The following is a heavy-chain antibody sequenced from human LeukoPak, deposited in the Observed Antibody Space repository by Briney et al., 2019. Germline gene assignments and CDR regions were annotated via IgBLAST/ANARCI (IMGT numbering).Heavy chain of an antibody. Sequence: GGSLRLSCAASGFTFSSYAMSWVRQAPGKGLEWVSAISGSGGSTYYADSVKGRFTISRDNSKNTLYLQMNSLRAEDTAVYYCAKDPVEGTGPSSYYYYYGMDVWGQGTTVTVSS. V-gene: IGHV3-23*01. CDR3: AKDPVEGTGPSSYYYYYGMDV. CDR2: ISGSGGST. J-gene: IGHJ6*02. CDR1: GFTFSSYA. D-gene: IGHD6-6*01.